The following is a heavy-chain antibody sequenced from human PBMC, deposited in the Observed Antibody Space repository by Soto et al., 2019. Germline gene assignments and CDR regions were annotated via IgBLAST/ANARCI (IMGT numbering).Heavy chain of an antibody. J-gene: IGHJ4*02. CDR1: GFTFDDYA. D-gene: IGHD4-17*01. CDR2: ISWNSGSI. Sequence: EVQLVESGGGLVQPGRSLRLSCAASGFTFDDYAMHWVRQAPGKGLEWVSGISWNSGSIGYADSVKGQFTISRDNDKNSLYLQMNSLRAEDKALYYCAKGERTTVTYYFDYWGQGTLVTVSS. CDR3: AKGERTTVTYYFDY. V-gene: IGHV3-9*01.